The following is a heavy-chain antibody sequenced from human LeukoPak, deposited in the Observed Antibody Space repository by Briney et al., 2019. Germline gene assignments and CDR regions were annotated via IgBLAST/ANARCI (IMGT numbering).Heavy chain of an antibody. CDR3: ARGGVVAARVKFAP. Sequence: SETLSLTCTVDAGSLSSGGYYWSWIRQPAGKGLEGIGRIESRWNINYNPSLKSRAAISVDTAKNQFSLKLSSVTAADTAVYYCARGGVVAARVKFAPWGQGTLVTVSS. D-gene: IGHD2-15*01. J-gene: IGHJ5*02. V-gene: IGHV4-61*02. CDR2: IESRWNI. CDR1: AGSLSSGGYY.